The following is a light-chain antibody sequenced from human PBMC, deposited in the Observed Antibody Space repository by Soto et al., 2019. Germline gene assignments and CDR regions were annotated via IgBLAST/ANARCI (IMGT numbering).Light chain of an antibody. J-gene: IGLJ1*01. CDR1: SSDVGGYNY. CDR3: SSYTSGSFYV. Sequence: QSALTQPRSVSGSPGQSVTISCTGTSSDVGGYNYVSWYQQHPGKAPKVMIYDVSKRPSGVPDRFSGSKSGNTASLTISGLQSEDEADYYCSSYTSGSFYVFGTGTKLTVL. V-gene: IGLV2-11*01. CDR2: DVS.